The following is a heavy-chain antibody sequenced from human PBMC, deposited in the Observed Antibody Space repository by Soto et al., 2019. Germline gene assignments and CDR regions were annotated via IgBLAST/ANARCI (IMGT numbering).Heavy chain of an antibody. CDR3: AGGDHGPRRFYFDT. J-gene: IGHJ4*02. D-gene: IGHD2-8*01. CDR2: IFYNGGT. CDR1: GGSVNSGGYY. Sequence: QVQLQESGPGLVKPSETLSLSCTVSGGSVNSGGYYWSWIRQPPGKELEWIGFIFYNGGTSYNPSLRSPVPISANTSKARFSPNLKFVTAADTAVYYCAGGDHGPRRFYFDTWGQGSLVTVSS. V-gene: IGHV4-61*08.